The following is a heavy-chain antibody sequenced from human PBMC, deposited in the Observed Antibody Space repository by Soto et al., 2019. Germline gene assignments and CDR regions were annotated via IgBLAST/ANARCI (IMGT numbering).Heavy chain of an antibody. CDR2: IYPGDSDT. Sequence: PGESLKISCRGSGYSFTTYWIGWVRQMPGEGLVWVGIIYPGDSDTRYSPSFQGQVTISADKSISTAYLQWSSLKASDTAMYYCARQPSRPRFDYWGQGTLVTVSS. CDR1: GYSFTTYW. CDR3: ARQPSRPRFDY. D-gene: IGHD6-6*01. V-gene: IGHV5-51*01. J-gene: IGHJ4*02.